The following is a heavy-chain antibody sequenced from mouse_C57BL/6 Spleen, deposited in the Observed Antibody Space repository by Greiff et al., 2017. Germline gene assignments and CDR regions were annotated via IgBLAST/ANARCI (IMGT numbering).Heavy chain of an antibody. Sequence: QVQLQQSGAELARPGASVKMSCTASGYTFTSYTMHWVKQRPGQGLEWIGYINPSSGYTKYNQKFKDKATLTADKSSSTAYMQLSSLTSEDSAVXYCARNSGFDYWGQGTTLTVSS. CDR2: INPSSGYT. CDR3: ARNSGFDY. J-gene: IGHJ2*01. V-gene: IGHV1-4*01. CDR1: GYTFTSYT.